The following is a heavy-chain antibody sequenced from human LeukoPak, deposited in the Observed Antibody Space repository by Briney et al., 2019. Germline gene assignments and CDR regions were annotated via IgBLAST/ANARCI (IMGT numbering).Heavy chain of an antibody. CDR1: GGSISSSSYY. J-gene: IGHJ5*02. CDR2: IYYSGST. CDR3: ARGPLPYYYDSSGYYGNWFDP. Sequence: SETLSLTCTVSGGSISSSSYYWGWIRQPPGKGLEWIGSIYYSGSTYYNPSLKSRVTISVDTSKNQFSLKLSSVTAADTAVYYCARGPLPYYYDSSGYYGNWFDPWGQGTLVTVSS. V-gene: IGHV4-39*01. D-gene: IGHD3-22*01.